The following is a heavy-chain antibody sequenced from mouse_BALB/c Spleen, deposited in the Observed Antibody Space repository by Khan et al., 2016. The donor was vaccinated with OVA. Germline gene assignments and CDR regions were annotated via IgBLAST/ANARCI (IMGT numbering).Heavy chain of an antibody. CDR2: INTYTGEP. Sequence: QIQLVQSGPELKKPGETVKISCKASGYTFTNYGMNWVKQAPGKDLKWMGWINTYTGEPTYADDFTGRFAFSLETSASTAYLKINNLKNEDTATYFCARVGYNGTMDSWGQGTSVTVSS. J-gene: IGHJ4*01. CDR1: GYTFTNYG. D-gene: IGHD4-1*01. V-gene: IGHV9-3-1*01. CDR3: ARVGYNGTMDS.